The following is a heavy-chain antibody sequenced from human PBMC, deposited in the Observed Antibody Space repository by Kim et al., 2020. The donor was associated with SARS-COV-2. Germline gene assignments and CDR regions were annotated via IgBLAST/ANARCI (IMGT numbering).Heavy chain of an antibody. CDR3: ARHIVWGSDYDSSGQPYYFDD. V-gene: IGHV4-39*01. CDR1: GGSISSSSYY. CDR2: IYYSGST. J-gene: IGHJ4*02. D-gene: IGHD3-22*01. Sequence: SETLSLTCTVSGGSISSSSYYWGWIRQPPGKGLEWIGSIYYSGSTYYNPSLKSRVTISVDTSKNQFSLKLSSVTAADTAVYYCARHIVWGSDYDSSGQPYYFDDWGQGTLVTVSS.